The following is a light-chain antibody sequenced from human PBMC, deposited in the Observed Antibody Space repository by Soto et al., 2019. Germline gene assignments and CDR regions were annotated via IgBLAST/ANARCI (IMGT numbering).Light chain of an antibody. V-gene: IGLV2-14*01. CDR1: SSDVGGYNY. Sequence: QSALTQPASVSGSPGQSITISCTGTSSDVGGYNYVSWYQQHPGTAPKLMIYDVSNRPSGVSNRFSGSKSGNTASLTTSGLQAEDEADYYCSSYTSSSTIGVFGPGTKLTGL. CDR2: DVS. CDR3: SSYTSSSTIGV. J-gene: IGLJ1*01.